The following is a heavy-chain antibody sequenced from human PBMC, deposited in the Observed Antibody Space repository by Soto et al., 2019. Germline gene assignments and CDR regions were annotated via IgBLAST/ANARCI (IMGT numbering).Heavy chain of an antibody. CDR3: TTDRPKMTTVPYYYYGMDV. J-gene: IGHJ6*02. Sequence: EVQLVESGGGLVKPGGSLRLSCAASGFTFSNAWMNWVRQAPGKGLEWVGRIKSKTDGGTTDYAAPVKGRFIISRDDSKNTLYLQMNSLKTEDTAVYYCTTDRPKMTTVPYYYYGMDVWGQGTTVTVSS. CDR2: IKSKTDGGTT. D-gene: IGHD4-4*01. V-gene: IGHV3-15*07. CDR1: GFTFSNAW.